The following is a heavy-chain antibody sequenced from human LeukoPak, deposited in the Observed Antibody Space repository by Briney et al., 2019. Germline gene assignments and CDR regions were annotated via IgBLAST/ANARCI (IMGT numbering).Heavy chain of an antibody. Sequence: SETLSLICTVSGGSISSYYWSWIRQPPGKGLEWIGYIYYSGSTNYNPSLKSRVTISVDTSKNQFSLKLSSVTAADTAVYYCARGAPYGDYSYWGQGTLVTVSS. CDR1: GGSISSYY. V-gene: IGHV4-59*01. J-gene: IGHJ4*02. CDR3: ARGAPYGDYSY. D-gene: IGHD4-17*01. CDR2: IYYSGST.